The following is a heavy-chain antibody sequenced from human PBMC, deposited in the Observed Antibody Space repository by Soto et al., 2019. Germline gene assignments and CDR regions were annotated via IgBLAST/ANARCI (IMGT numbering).Heavy chain of an antibody. CDR3: AKDITQSTLRGRSYYYYYYGMDV. CDR1: GFTFDDYA. J-gene: IGHJ6*02. Sequence: GGSLRLFCAASGFTFDDYAMHWVRQAPGKGLEWVSLISWDGGSTYYADSVKGRFTISRDNSKNSLYLQMNSLRAEDTALYYCAKDITQSTLRGRSYYYYYYGMDVWGQGTTVTVSS. CDR2: ISWDGGST. D-gene: IGHD3-16*01. V-gene: IGHV3-43D*04.